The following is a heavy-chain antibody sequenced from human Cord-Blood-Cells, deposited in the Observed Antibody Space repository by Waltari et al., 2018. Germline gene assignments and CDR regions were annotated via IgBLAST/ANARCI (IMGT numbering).Heavy chain of an antibody. CDR3: ARGRGNDSSGYYYVDY. V-gene: IGHV4-34*01. CDR1: GGSFSGYY. D-gene: IGHD3-22*01. J-gene: IGHJ4*02. CDR2: INHSGST. Sequence: QVQLQQWGAGLLKPSETLSLTGAVYGGSFSGYYWSWIRHPPGKGLEWIGEINHSGSTNYNPSLKSRVTISVDTSKNQFSLKLSSVTAADTAVYYCARGRGNDSSGYYYVDYWGQGTLVTVSS.